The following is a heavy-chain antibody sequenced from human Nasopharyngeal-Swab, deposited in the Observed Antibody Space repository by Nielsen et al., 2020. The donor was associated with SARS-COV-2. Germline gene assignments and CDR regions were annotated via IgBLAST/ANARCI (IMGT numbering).Heavy chain of an antibody. V-gene: IGHV3-23*03. CDR3: AKDRKITILGVVTHPYYGMDV. D-gene: IGHD3-3*01. CDR1: GFTFSSYA. J-gene: IGHJ6*02. Sequence: GGSLRLSCAASGFTFSSYAMSWVRQAPGKGLEWVSVIYSSGSSTYYADSVKGRFTISRDNSKNTLYLQMNSLRAEDTAVYYCAKDRKITILGVVTHPYYGMDVWGQGTTVTASS. CDR2: IYSSGSST.